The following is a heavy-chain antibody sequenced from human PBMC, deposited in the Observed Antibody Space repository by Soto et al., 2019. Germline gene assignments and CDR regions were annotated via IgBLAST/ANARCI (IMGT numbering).Heavy chain of an antibody. Sequence: QVTLKESGPVLVKPTETLTLTCTVSGFSLSNARMGVSWIRQPPGKALEWLAHIFSNDEKSYITSLKSRLTISNDTYKSQVVRTMTNMNPDDTDTHYCARIKSTMVRGVMPPSYYYGMEVWGQGTTVTVSS. CDR1: GFSLSNARMG. CDR3: ARIKSTMVRGVMPPSYYYGMEV. CDR2: IFSNDEK. V-gene: IGHV2-26*01. D-gene: IGHD3-10*01. J-gene: IGHJ6*02.